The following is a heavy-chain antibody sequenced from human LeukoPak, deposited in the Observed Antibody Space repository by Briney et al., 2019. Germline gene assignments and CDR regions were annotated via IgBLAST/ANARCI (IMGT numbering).Heavy chain of an antibody. D-gene: IGHD1/OR15-1a*01. V-gene: IGHV3-48*03. CDR3: ARGQTGTLDAFDI. CDR1: GSTFSSYE. J-gene: IGHJ3*02. CDR2: ISSSGGTI. Sequence: PGGSLRLSCAASGSTFSSYEMNWVRQAPGKGLEWVSYISSSGGTIFYADSVKGRFTISRDNAKNSLYLQMNSLRAEDTAVYYCARGQTGTLDAFDIWGQGTMVTVSS.